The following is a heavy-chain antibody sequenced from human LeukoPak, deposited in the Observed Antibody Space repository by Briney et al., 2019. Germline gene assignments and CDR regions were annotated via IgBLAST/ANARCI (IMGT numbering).Heavy chain of an antibody. Sequence: GGSLRLSCSASGFTFSSYAMYWVRQAPGKGLEYVSAITSNGGSAYYADSVKGRFTISRDNSRNTLYLQMSSLRAEDTAVYYCARTAYSDYSLGFWGQGTLVTVSS. CDR3: ARTAYSDYSLGF. V-gene: IGHV3-64D*06. J-gene: IGHJ4*02. CDR2: ITSNGGSA. D-gene: IGHD5-12*01. CDR1: GFTFSSYA.